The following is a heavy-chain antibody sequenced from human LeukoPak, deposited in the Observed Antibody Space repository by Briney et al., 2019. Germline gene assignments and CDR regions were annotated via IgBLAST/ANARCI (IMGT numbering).Heavy chain of an antibody. CDR1: GYTFTSYY. D-gene: IGHD3-22*01. CDR3: ARDRSYYYDSSGYYPLDY. Sequence: ASVKVSCKASGYTFTSYYMHWVRQAPGQGLEWMGWISAYNGNTNYAQKLQGRVTMTTDTSTSTAYMELRSLRSDDTAVYYCARDRSYYYDSSGYYPLDYWGQGTLVTVSS. V-gene: IGHV1-18*04. J-gene: IGHJ4*02. CDR2: ISAYNGNT.